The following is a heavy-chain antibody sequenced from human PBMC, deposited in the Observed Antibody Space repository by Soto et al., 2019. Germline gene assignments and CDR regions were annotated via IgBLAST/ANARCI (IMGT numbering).Heavy chain of an antibody. CDR2: ISGSNGDT. Sequence: VHLVQSGAEVKESGASVKVSCKASGYTFINYGVAWVRRAPGQGPEWMGWISGSNGDTKYAQNLQNRGSLTTDTSTNTAYMELRSLRPDDTAIYFCGRGGLAVSGTYDYWGQGTLVTVSS. J-gene: IGHJ4*02. CDR1: GYTFINYG. CDR3: GRGGLAVSGTYDY. V-gene: IGHV1-18*01. D-gene: IGHD6-19*01.